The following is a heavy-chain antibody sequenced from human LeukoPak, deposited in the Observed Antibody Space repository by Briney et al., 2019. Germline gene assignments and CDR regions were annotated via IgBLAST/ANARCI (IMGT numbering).Heavy chain of an antibody. V-gene: IGHV1-18*01. CDR1: GYTFTSYG. Sequence: ASVKVSCKASGYTFTSYGISWVRQAPGQGLEWMGWISAYNGNTNYAQKLQGRVTMTTDTSTSTAYMELRSLRSDDTAVYYCARDREVRDYYDSSGYTTTDLDYWGQGTLVTVSS. CDR2: ISAYNGNT. CDR3: ARDREVRDYYDSSGYTTTDLDY. J-gene: IGHJ4*02. D-gene: IGHD3-22*01.